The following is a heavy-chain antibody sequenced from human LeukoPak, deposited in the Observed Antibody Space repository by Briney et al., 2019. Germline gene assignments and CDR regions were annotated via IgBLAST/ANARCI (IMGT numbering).Heavy chain of an antibody. V-gene: IGHV3-30*04. J-gene: IGHJ4*02. CDR3: ARRLIAAAGTRFDY. Sequence: PGGSLRPSCAASGFPFRDTAMHWARQAPGKGLEWVAVISSEGSNKYYVDSVKGRFTISRDNSNNTLYLQMNSLRAEDTAIYYCARRLIAAAGTRFDYWGQGTLVTVSS. CDR2: ISSEGSNK. CDR1: GFPFRDTA. D-gene: IGHD6-13*01.